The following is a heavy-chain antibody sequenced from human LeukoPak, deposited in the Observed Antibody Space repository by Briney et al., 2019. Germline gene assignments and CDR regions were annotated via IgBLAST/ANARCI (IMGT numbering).Heavy chain of an antibody. J-gene: IGHJ4*02. V-gene: IGHV1-18*01. CDR2: ISAYNGNT. Sequence: ASVKVSCKASGYTFTSYGISWVRQAPGQGLEWMGWISAYNGNTNYAQKLQGRVTMTTDTSTSTAYMELRSLRSEDTAIYYCARRGGCISTSCNLDYWGQGTLLTVSS. CDR1: GYTFTSYG. CDR3: ARRGGCISTSCNLDY. D-gene: IGHD2-2*01.